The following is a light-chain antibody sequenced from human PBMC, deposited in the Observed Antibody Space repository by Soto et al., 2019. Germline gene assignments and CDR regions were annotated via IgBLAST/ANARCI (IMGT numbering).Light chain of an antibody. CDR1: SSNIGNNT. CDR2: SNN. Sequence: QSVLTQPPSASGTPGQRVTISCSGSSSNIGNNTVNWYQQLPGTAPKLLIHSNNQRPSGVPDRFSGSKSGTSASLAICGLQSEDEADYYCAAWDDSLNGRVFGTGTKVTVL. CDR3: AAWDDSLNGRV. V-gene: IGLV1-44*01. J-gene: IGLJ1*01.